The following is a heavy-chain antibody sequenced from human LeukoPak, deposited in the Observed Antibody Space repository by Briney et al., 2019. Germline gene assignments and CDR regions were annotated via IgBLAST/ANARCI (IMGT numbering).Heavy chain of an antibody. CDR1: GYTFTSYG. Sequence: ASVKVSCKASGYTFTSYGISWVRQAPGQGLEWMGWISAYSGNTNYAQKLQGRVTMTTDTSTSTAYMELRSLRSDDTAVYYCARFNGYDFWSGYYEYYFDYWGQGTLVTVSS. CDR3: ARFNGYDFWSGYYEYYFDY. J-gene: IGHJ4*02. V-gene: IGHV1-18*01. D-gene: IGHD3-3*01. CDR2: ISAYSGNT.